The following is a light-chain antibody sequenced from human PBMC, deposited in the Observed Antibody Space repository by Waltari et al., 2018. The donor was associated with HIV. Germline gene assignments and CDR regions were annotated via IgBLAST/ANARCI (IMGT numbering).Light chain of an antibody. CDR1: QSVSSN. CDR2: GAS. V-gene: IGKV3-15*01. Sequence: EIVMTQSPATLSVSPGERATLSCRASQSVSSNLAWYQQKPGQAPRLLIYGASTRATGIPARFSGSGSGTEFILTVSSLQSEDFAVYYCQQYINWPHTFGQGTKVEIK. CDR3: QQYINWPHT. J-gene: IGKJ1*01.